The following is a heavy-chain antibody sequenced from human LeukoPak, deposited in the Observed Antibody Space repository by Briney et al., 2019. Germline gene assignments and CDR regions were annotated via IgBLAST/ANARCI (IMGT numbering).Heavy chain of an antibody. V-gene: IGHV3-30*18. CDR1: GFTFSSYG. D-gene: IGHD2-2*01. CDR3: AKDLGVPAATNAFDI. CDR2: ISYDGSNK. Sequence: GWSLRLSCAASGFTFSSYGMHWVRQAPGKGLEWVAVISYDGSNKYYADSVKGRFTISRDNSKNTLYLQMNSLRAEDTAVYYCAKDLGVPAATNAFDIWGQGTMVTVSS. J-gene: IGHJ3*02.